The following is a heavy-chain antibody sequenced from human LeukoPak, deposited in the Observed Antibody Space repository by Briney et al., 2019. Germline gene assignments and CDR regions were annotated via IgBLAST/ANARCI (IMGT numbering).Heavy chain of an antibody. J-gene: IGHJ6*03. V-gene: IGHV3-30*02. Sequence: GGSLRLSCAASGFTFSSYGMHWVRQAPGKGLEWVAFIRYDGSNKYYADSVKGRFTISRDNSKNTLYLQMNSLRAEDTAVYYCAKDGGDGYKYYYYYYYMDVWGKGTTVTVSS. D-gene: IGHD5-24*01. CDR1: GFTFSSYG. CDR3: AKDGGDGYKYYYYYYYMDV. CDR2: IRYDGSNK.